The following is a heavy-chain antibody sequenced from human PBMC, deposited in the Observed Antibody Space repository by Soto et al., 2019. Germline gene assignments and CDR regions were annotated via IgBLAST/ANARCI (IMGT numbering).Heavy chain of an antibody. CDR2: INHSGST. V-gene: IGHV4-34*01. D-gene: IGHD2-15*01. CDR1: GGSFSGYY. J-gene: IGHJ6*02. Sequence: SETLSLTCAVYGGSFSGYYWSWIRQPPGKGLEWIGEINHSGSTNYNPSLKSRVTISVDTSKNQFSLKLSSVTAADTAVYYCARAHLGYCSGGSCHSPIRGYYYGMDVWGQGTTVTVSS. CDR3: ARAHLGYCSGGSCHSPIRGYYYGMDV.